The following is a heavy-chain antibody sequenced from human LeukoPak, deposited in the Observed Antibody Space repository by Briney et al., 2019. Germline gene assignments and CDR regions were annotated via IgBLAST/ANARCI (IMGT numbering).Heavy chain of an antibody. CDR3: AREELGNYYYGMDV. CDR2: INPNSGGT. J-gene: IGHJ6*02. D-gene: IGHD7-27*01. CDR1: GYTFTGYY. V-gene: IGHV1-2*02. Sequence: ASVKVSCKASGYTFTGYYMHWVRQAPGQGLEWTGWINPNSGGTNYAQKFQGRVTMTRDTSIGTAYMELSRLRSDDTAVYYCAREELGNYYYGMDVWGQGTTVTVSS.